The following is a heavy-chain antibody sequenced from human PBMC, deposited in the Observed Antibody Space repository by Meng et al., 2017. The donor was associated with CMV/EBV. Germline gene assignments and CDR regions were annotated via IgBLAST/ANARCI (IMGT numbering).Heavy chain of an antibody. J-gene: IGHJ4*02. CDR2: IIPIFGTA. Sequence: QAPLVQSGAEVKTPWSPVKVSCKASGGTFSSYAISWVRQSPGQGLEWMGGIIPIFGTANYAQKFQGRVTITADESTSTAYMELSSLRSEDTAVYYCARAGDYGGRGYFDYWGQGTLVTASS. CDR1: GGTFSSYA. D-gene: IGHD4-23*01. CDR3: ARAGDYGGRGYFDY. V-gene: IGHV1-69*12.